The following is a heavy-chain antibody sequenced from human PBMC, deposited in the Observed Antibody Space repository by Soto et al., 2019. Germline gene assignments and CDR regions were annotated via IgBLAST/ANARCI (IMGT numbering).Heavy chain of an antibody. V-gene: IGHV1-69*12. J-gene: IGHJ4*02. CDR3: ASGIQRWLRRINHGYSG. CDR2: IIPMFGTA. Sequence: QVQLVQSGAEVKKPESSVKVSCKAPGGTFSTYAISWVRQAPGQGLEWMGGIIPMFGTANYAQRFKDRVTISADEATNIVYMGLSSLRSEDAAVYFCASGIQRWLRRINHGYSGWGQGTLVTVSS. D-gene: IGHD5-12*01. CDR1: GGTFSTYA.